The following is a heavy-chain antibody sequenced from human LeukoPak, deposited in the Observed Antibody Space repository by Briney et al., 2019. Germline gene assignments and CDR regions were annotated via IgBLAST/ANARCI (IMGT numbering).Heavy chain of an antibody. CDR2: ISGSGGST. CDR3: AKASAMIVVVSKHFDY. V-gene: IGHV3-23*01. D-gene: IGHD3-22*01. Sequence: GGSLRLSCEDCGFTFRSYEMKWVRQAPGKGREWGSAISGSGGSTYYADSVKGRFTISRDNSKNTLYLQMNSLRAEDTAVYYCAKASAMIVVVSKHFDYWGQGTLVTVSS. J-gene: IGHJ4*02. CDR1: GFTFRSYE.